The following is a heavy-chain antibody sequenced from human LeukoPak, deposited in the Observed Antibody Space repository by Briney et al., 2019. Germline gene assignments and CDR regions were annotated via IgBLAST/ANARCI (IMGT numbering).Heavy chain of an antibody. Sequence: GGSLRLSCAVSGFTFSDYWMSWVRQAPGKVLEWVASIHLNGGEKSYVDSVKGRFTISRDNPKNSLYLQMSSLRAEDTGVYYCARDGAAAGLYFDLWGQGTLVTVSS. D-gene: IGHD6-13*01. CDR3: ARDGAAAGLYFDL. CDR2: IHLNGGEK. CDR1: GFTFSDYW. J-gene: IGHJ4*01. V-gene: IGHV3-7*01.